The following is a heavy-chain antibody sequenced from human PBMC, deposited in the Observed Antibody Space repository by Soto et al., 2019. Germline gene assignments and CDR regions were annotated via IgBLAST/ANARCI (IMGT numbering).Heavy chain of an antibody. D-gene: IGHD2-8*01. CDR1: GYTFTSYG. Sequence: ASVKVSCKASGYTFTSYGISWVRQAPGQGLEWMGWISAYNGNTDYAQKLQGRVTMTTDTSTSTAYMELRSLRSDDTAVYYCARTLEDIVLMVYAIHQFYYFDDWGQGTTVTVSS. CDR3: ARTLEDIVLMVYAIHQFYYFDD. J-gene: IGHJ4*01. CDR2: ISAYNGNT. V-gene: IGHV1-18*01.